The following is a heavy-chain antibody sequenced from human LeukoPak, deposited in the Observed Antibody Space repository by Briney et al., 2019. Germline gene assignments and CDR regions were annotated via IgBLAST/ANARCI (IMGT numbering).Heavy chain of an antibody. V-gene: IGHV3-23*01. CDR1: GFTFSSNP. Sequence: PGGSLRLSCAGSGFTFSSNPLSWVRQAPGKGLEWGSAISGSGGNTYYGDSVRGRFTISRDNSKNTLYLQMNTLRADDTAVYYCATTKQARRYFDYWGQGILVTVSS. CDR3: ATTKQARRYFDY. J-gene: IGHJ4*02. D-gene: IGHD1-1*01. CDR2: ISGSGGNT.